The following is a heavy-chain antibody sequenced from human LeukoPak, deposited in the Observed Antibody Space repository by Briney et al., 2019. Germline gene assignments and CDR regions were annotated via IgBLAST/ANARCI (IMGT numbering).Heavy chain of an antibody. Sequence: SETLSLTCTVSGGSISSYYWSWIRQPAGKGLEWIGRIYTSGSTNYNPSLKSRVTMSVDTSRNQFSLKLSSVTAADTAVCCCARVGGPYCSGGSCVVSYGMDVWGQGTTVTVSS. CDR3: ARVGGPYCSGGSCVVSYGMDV. D-gene: IGHD2-15*01. V-gene: IGHV4-4*07. CDR2: IYTSGST. CDR1: GGSISSYY. J-gene: IGHJ6*02.